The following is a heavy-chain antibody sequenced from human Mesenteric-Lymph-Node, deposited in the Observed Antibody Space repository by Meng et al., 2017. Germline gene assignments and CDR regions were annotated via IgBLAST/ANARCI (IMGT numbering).Heavy chain of an antibody. CDR2: IYYSGST. V-gene: IGHV4-31*03. Sequence: QVELQESGPGLVKPSQTLSLTCTVSGGSISSGGYYWSWIRQHPGKGLEWIGYIYYSGSTYYNPSLKRRVIISVDTSKNQFSLRLNSVTAADTAVYYCASLYGDSSVWYLDLWGRGTLVTVSS. CDR1: GGSISSGGYY. CDR3: ASLYGDSSVWYLDL. J-gene: IGHJ2*01. D-gene: IGHD4-17*01.